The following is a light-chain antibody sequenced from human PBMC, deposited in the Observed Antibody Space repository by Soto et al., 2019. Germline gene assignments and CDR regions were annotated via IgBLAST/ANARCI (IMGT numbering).Light chain of an antibody. Sequence: EVVLKQSPCTLSLSPGERATLSCRASQSVSSSYLAWYRQKPGQAPRLLIYGASTRATDIPARFSGSGSGTDFTLTISSLQAEDFAVYYCQQYSNWPPSWTFGQGTKVDIK. V-gene: IGKV3-20*01. CDR1: QSVSSSY. CDR2: GAS. J-gene: IGKJ1*01. CDR3: QQYSNWPPSWT.